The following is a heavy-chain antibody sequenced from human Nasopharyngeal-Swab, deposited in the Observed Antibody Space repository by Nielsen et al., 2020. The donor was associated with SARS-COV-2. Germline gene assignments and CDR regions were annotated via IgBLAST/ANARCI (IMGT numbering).Heavy chain of an antibody. V-gene: IGHV6-1*01. J-gene: IGHJ5*02. Sequence: SETLSLTCAISGASVPSNSAAWNWIRQSPSRGLELLGRTYYRSKWYNDYAVSVKSRITINPDTSKNQFSLQLNSVTPEDTAVYYCARDQGEWLRFGGFDPWGQGTLVTVSS. CDR3: ARDQGEWLRFGGFDP. CDR2: TYYRSKWYN. CDR1: GASVPSNSAA. D-gene: IGHD5-12*01.